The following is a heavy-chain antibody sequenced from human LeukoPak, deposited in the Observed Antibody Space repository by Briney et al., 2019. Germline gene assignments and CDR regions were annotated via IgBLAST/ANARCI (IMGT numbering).Heavy chain of an antibody. V-gene: IGHV4-59*01. Sequence: SETLSLTCTVSGGSISSYYWSWIRQPPGEGLEWIGYIYYSGSTNYNPSLKSRVTISVDTSKNQFSLKLSSVTAADTAVYYCAREWSSGPTDAFDIWGQGTMVTVSS. J-gene: IGHJ3*02. D-gene: IGHD3-22*01. CDR3: AREWSSGPTDAFDI. CDR2: IYYSGST. CDR1: GGSISSYY.